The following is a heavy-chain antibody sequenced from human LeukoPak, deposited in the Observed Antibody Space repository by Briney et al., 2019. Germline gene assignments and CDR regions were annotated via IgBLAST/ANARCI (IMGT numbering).Heavy chain of an antibody. Sequence: PGGSLRLSCAASGFTFSSYSMNWVRQAPGKGLEWVSSISSSSSYIYYADSVKGRFTISRDNAKNSLYLQMNSLRAEDTAVYYCARARLGHDAFDYWGQGTLVTASS. CDR3: ARARLGHDAFDY. CDR2: ISSSSSYI. V-gene: IGHV3-21*01. J-gene: IGHJ4*02. D-gene: IGHD1/OR15-1a*01. CDR1: GFTFSSYS.